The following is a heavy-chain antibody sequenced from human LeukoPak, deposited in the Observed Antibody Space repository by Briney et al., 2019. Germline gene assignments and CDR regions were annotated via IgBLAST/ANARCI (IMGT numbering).Heavy chain of an antibody. CDR3: ARYRAVAGLCDY. J-gene: IGHJ4*02. V-gene: IGHV3-48*04. D-gene: IGHD6-19*01. CDR1: GFTFSNYS. Sequence: PGGALRLSCVASGFTFSNYSMNWVRQAPGKGLEGVSYICSSSTSIYYADSVKGRFTISRDNAKNSLFLQMNSLRAEDTAVYYCARYRAVAGLCDYWGQGTLVTVSS. CDR2: ICSSSTSI.